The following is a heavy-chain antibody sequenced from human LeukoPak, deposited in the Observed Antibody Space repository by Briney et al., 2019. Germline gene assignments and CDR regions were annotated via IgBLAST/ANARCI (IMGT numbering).Heavy chain of an antibody. CDR3: ARGRGSLTY. J-gene: IGHJ4*02. Sequence: SETLSPTCIVSGGSISSYYWSWIRQPPGKELEWIGYIYYSGSTNYNSSLKSRVTISVDTSKNQFSLNLTSVTAADTAVYYCARGRGSLTYWGQGTLATVSS. CDR1: GGSISSYY. CDR2: IYYSGST. V-gene: IGHV4-59*01. D-gene: IGHD3-10*01.